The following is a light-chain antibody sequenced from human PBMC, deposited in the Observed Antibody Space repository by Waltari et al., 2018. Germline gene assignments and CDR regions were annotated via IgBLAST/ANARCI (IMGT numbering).Light chain of an antibody. Sequence: EIVLTQSPGTLSLSPGERAIVSCRASQSVGRTLAWYQQKPGQAPRLLIYGASNRATGIPDRFIGSGSGTEFSLTISGLEPEDSAVYYCQHYLRLPVAFGQGTKVVIK. CDR1: QSVGRT. J-gene: IGKJ1*01. CDR3: QHYLRLPVA. V-gene: IGKV3-20*01. CDR2: GAS.